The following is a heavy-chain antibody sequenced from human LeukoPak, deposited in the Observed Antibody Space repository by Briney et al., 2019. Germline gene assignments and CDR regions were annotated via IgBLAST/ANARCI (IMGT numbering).Heavy chain of an antibody. CDR2: IISILGIA. CDR3: ARDQGSGAFDI. J-gene: IGHJ3*02. Sequence: SVKVSCKASGGTFSSYTISWVRQAPGQGLEWMGRIISILGIANYAQKFQGRVTITADKSTSTAYMELSSLRSEDTAVYYCARDQGSGAFDIWGQGTMATVSS. D-gene: IGHD3-10*01. CDR1: GGTFSSYT. V-gene: IGHV1-69*04.